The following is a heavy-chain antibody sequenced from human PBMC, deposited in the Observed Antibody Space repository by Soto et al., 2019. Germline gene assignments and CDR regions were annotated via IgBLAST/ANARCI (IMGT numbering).Heavy chain of an antibody. J-gene: IGHJ4*02. Sequence: QVQLQESGPGLVKPSQTLSLTCTVSGGSISSGGYYWSWIRQHPGKGLEWIGYIYYSGSTYYNPSRKSRVNISVDTSKNQFSLKLSSVTAADTAVYYCAREVGEMATTIFDYWGQGTLVTVSS. D-gene: IGHD5-12*01. CDR3: AREVGEMATTIFDY. V-gene: IGHV4-31*03. CDR1: GGSISSGGYY. CDR2: IYYSGST.